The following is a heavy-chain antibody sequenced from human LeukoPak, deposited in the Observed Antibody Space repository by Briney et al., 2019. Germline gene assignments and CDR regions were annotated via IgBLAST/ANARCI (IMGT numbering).Heavy chain of an antibody. CDR3: ACITVDY. CDR2: ISYDGSNK. Sequence: GGSLRLSCAASGFTFSSYGMHWVRQAPGKGLEWVAVISYDGSNKYYADSVKGRFTISRDNSKNTLYLQMNSLRAEDTAVYYCACITVDYWGQGTLVTVSS. D-gene: IGHD1-14*01. V-gene: IGHV3-30*03. J-gene: IGHJ4*02. CDR1: GFTFSSYG.